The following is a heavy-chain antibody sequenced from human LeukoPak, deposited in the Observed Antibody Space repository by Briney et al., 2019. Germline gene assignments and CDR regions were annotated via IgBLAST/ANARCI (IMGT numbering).Heavy chain of an antibody. J-gene: IGHJ3*02. V-gene: IGHV4-61*02. CDR3: ARGPYSYDSSGAFDI. CDR2: IYTSGST. D-gene: IGHD3-22*01. Sequence: KPSETLSLTCSVSGGSISSGSYYWSWIRQPAGKGLEWIGRIYTSGSTNYNPSLKSRVTISVDTSKNQFSLKLRSVTAADTAVYFCARGPYSYDSSGAFDIWGQGTMVTVSS. CDR1: GGSISSGSYY.